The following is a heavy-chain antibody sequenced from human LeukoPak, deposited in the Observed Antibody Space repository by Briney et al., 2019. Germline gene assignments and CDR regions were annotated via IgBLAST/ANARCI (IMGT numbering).Heavy chain of an antibody. D-gene: IGHD6-13*01. CDR3: AKDGDMVYSSSWFDY. Sequence: TGGSLRLSCAASGFTFSSYAMSWVRQAPGKGLEWVSAISGSGGSTYYADSVKGRFTISRDNSKNTLYLQMNSLRAEDTAVYYCAKDGDMVYSSSWFDYWGQGTLVTVSS. CDR1: GFTFSSYA. CDR2: ISGSGGST. J-gene: IGHJ4*02. V-gene: IGHV3-23*01.